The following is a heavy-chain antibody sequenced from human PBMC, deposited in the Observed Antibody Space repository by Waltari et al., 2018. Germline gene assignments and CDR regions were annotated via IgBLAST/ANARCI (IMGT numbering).Heavy chain of an antibody. V-gene: IGHV3-49*04. Sequence: EVQLVESGGGLVQPGRSLRLSCRGPGFTFDDYAVNWVRQAPGEGLEWVGFIGRKVFGGATEYAASVKGRFTISRDDSKSIAYLQMSSLNTEDTAVYYCSREYDGGNSEKFHNGMDVWAQGTTVIVSS. J-gene: IGHJ6*02. CDR1: GFTFDDYA. CDR3: SREYDGGNSEKFHNGMDV. D-gene: IGHD2-21*02. CDR2: IGRKVFGGAT.